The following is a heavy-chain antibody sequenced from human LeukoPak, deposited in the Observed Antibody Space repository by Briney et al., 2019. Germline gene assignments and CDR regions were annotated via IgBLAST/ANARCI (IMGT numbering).Heavy chain of an antibody. V-gene: IGHV1-2*02. Sequence: ASVKVSCKASGYTFTGYYMHWVRQAPGQGLEWMGWINTNSGGTNYAQKYQARVTMTKDTSISTAYMELSRLRADDTAVYYCARTYYDILTRYYADYWGQGTLVTVSS. CDR2: INTNSGGT. CDR3: ARTYYDILTRYYADY. D-gene: IGHD3-9*01. CDR1: GYTFTGYY. J-gene: IGHJ4*02.